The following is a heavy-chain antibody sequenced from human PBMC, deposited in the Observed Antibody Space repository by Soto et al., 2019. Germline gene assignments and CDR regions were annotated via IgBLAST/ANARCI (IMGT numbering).Heavy chain of an antibody. V-gene: IGHV3-23*01. CDR3: AKDPAAIPRGAFDI. J-gene: IGHJ3*02. Sequence: EVQLLESGGGLVKPGGSLRLSCAASGFTFSSYAMSWVRQAPGMGLEWVSAISGSGGSTDYAESVKGRFTISRDNSKNTVYLQMSSLRAEDTAVYYCAKDPAAIPRGAFDIWGQGTLVTVSS. D-gene: IGHD2-2*01. CDR2: ISGSGGST. CDR1: GFTFSSYA.